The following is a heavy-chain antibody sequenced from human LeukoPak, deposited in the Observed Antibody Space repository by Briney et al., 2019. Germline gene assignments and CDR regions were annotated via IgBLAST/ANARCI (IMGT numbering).Heavy chain of an antibody. CDR1: GDSASGVY. V-gene: IGHV4-59*08. CDR2: VYYSGDT. CDR3: ARHPFATPFDY. Sequence: SETLSLTCTVSGDSASGVYWSWIRQPPGKGLEWIGYVYYSGDTNYNPSLKSRVTMSLDTSKNQVSLRLSSVTAADTAVYYCARHPFATPFDYWGRGTLLTVSS. J-gene: IGHJ4*02. D-gene: IGHD2-15*01.